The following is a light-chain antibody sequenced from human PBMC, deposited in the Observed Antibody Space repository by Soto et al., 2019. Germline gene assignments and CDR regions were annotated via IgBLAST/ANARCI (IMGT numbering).Light chain of an antibody. V-gene: IGKV1-5*03. CDR3: QQYNSYLYT. CDR1: QSISSW. J-gene: IGKJ2*01. Sequence: DIHMTQSPSTLYASVGDRVTITCRPSQSISSWLAWYQQKPGKAPKPLIYKASSLESGVPSRFSGSGSGTEFTLTISSLQPDDFATYYCQQYNSYLYTFGQGTKVDI. CDR2: KAS.